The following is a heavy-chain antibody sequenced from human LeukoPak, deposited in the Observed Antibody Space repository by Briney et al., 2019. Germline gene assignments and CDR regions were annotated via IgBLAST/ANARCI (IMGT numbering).Heavy chain of an antibody. V-gene: IGHV3-74*01. D-gene: IGHD3-22*01. CDR2: MNSDGSST. J-gene: IGHJ3*02. CDR3: ARDPFVRNYHESGGYYTRGDAFEI. Sequence: GGSLRLSCAASGFTFSSYWMHWVRQAPGKGPVWVSRMNSDGSSTSYADSVKGRFTISRDNAKNTLFLQMNSLRAEDTAVYYCARDPFVRNYHESGGYYTRGDAFEIWGQGTKVTVSS. CDR1: GFTFSSYW.